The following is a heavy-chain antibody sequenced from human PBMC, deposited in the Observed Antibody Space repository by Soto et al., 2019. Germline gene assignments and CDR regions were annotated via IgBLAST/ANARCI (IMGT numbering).Heavy chain of an antibody. CDR3: ARDAQRVRWTPIWDTYYYYGIPL. CDR1: GFTFSSYA. D-gene: IGHD3-16*01. Sequence: QVQLVESGGGVVQPGRSLRLSCAASGFTFSSYAMHWVRQAPGKGLEWVAVISYDGSNKYYADSVKGRFTISRDNSKITLYLPTNILRAEDTAVYSCARDAQRVRWTPIWDTYYYYGIPLWGQGTTVTVSS. CDR2: ISYDGSNK. J-gene: IGHJ6*02. V-gene: IGHV3-30-3*01.